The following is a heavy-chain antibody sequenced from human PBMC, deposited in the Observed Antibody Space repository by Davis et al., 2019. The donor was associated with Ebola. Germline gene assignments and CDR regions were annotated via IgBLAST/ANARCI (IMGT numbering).Heavy chain of an antibody. D-gene: IGHD6-19*01. J-gene: IGHJ6*02. V-gene: IGHV3-66*01. CDR1: GFTFSVYY. CDR2: IYSGGNT. Sequence: GESLKISCAASGFTFSVYYMSWIRQAPGKGLEWVSVIYSGGNTYYGDSAKDRFTISRDNSKNTLYLQVSSLRPEDTAVYYCVKGGRQWLGKGDGMDVWGQGTTVTVSS. CDR3: VKGGRQWLGKGDGMDV.